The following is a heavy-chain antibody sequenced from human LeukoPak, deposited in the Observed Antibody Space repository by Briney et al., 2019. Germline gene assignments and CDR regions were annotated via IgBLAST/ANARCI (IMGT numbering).Heavy chain of an antibody. Sequence: PGGSLRLSCAASGFTFSDYAMHWVRQAPGKGLEYVSAISGNGGSTYYANSVKGRFTISRDNGKNTLYLQLNSLRAEDTAVYYCARTAFSSSSLGYWGQGTLVTVSS. CDR3: ARTAFSSSSLGY. J-gene: IGHJ4*02. CDR2: ISGNGGST. CDR1: GFTFSDYA. D-gene: IGHD6-19*01. V-gene: IGHV3-64*01.